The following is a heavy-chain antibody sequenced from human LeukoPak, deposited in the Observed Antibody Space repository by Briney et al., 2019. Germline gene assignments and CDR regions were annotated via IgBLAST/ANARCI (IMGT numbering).Heavy chain of an antibody. J-gene: IGHJ4*02. CDR3: ARDLSAAFDF. CDR1: GFIFSSYA. CDR2: LVYDARS. V-gene: IGHV3-33*08. D-gene: IGHD6-25*01. Sequence: GGSLRLSCAASGFIFSSYAMSWVRQAPGKGLEWVARLVYDARSDYANSVKGRFSISRDDSKNTLFLDMSNLRVEDTALYYCARDLSAAFDFWGQGVLVTVSS.